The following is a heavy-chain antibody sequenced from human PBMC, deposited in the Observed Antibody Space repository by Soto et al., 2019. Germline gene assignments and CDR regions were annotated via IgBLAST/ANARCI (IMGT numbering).Heavy chain of an antibody. D-gene: IGHD6-13*01. V-gene: IGHV3-7*01. CDR2: INQDGREK. CDR1: GFTFNNYW. Sequence: GGSLRLSCAVSGFTFNNYWMSWVRQAPGKGPEWVANINQDGREKYYVDSVKGRFTISRDNVKNSLYLQMNSLRAEDTAVYYCAKDQPSSISETRKNFDYWGQGTPVTVSS. J-gene: IGHJ4*02. CDR3: AKDQPSSISETRKNFDY.